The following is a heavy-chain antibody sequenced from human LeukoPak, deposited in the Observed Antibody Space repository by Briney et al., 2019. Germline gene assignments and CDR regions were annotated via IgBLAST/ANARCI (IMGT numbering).Heavy chain of an antibody. Sequence: GGSLRLSCAASGFIVSDNYMSWVRQAPGKGLEWVSVLYSDGTTYYAGSVKGRFTISRDNSRNTLYLQMNNLRAEDTAVYYCARAAYDSNGYTANHDYWGQGTLVTVSS. J-gene: IGHJ4*02. D-gene: IGHD3-22*01. CDR3: ARAAYDSNGYTANHDY. CDR1: GFIVSDNY. V-gene: IGHV3-53*01. CDR2: LYSDGTT.